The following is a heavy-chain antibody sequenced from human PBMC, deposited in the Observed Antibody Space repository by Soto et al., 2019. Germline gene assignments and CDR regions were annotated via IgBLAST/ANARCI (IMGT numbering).Heavy chain of an antibody. D-gene: IGHD2-2*02. CDR3: SRVGCSNSRCYTRGMDV. Sequence: PSETLSLTCTVSGGSISGYYWSWVRQPAGKGLEWVGRIYSDGTTNYSPSLKSRVTMLLDTSKNQFSLHLNSATAADTAVYYCSRVGCSNSRCYTRGMDVWGQGTTVTVSS. CDR1: GGSISGYY. V-gene: IGHV4-4*07. J-gene: IGHJ6*02. CDR2: IYSDGTT.